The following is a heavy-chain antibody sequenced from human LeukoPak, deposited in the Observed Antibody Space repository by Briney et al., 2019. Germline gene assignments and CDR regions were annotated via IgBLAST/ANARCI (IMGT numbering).Heavy chain of an antibody. CDR3: ARVLGAPVPAAAIDY. D-gene: IGHD2-2*01. Sequence: GGSLRLSCAASGFTFSSYSMNWVRQAPGKWLEWVSYISSSGRTIYYADSVKGRFTISRDNAKNSLYLQMNSLRAEDTAIYYCARVLGAPVPAAAIDYWGQGTLVTVSS. CDR1: GFTFSSYS. CDR2: ISSSGRTI. V-gene: IGHV3-48*04. J-gene: IGHJ4*02.